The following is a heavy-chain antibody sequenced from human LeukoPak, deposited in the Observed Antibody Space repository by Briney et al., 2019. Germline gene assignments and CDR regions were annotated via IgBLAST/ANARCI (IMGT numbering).Heavy chain of an antibody. CDR1: GGSISSYY. V-gene: IGHV4-59*12. CDR3: ARTQATYYDFWSGYSLFDY. Sequence: SETLSLTCTVSGGSISSYYWSWIRQPPGKGLEWIGYIYYSGSTNYNPSLKSRVTMSVDTSKNQFSLKLSSVTAADTAVYYCARTQATYYDFWSGYSLFDYWGQGTLVTVSS. D-gene: IGHD3-3*01. CDR2: IYYSGST. J-gene: IGHJ4*02.